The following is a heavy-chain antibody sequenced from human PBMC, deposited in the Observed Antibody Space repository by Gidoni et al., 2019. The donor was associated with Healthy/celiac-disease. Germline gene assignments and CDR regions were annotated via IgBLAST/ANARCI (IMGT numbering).Heavy chain of an antibody. D-gene: IGHD1-26*01. J-gene: IGHJ4*02. Sequence: EVQLVESGGGLVQPGRSLRLSCAASGFTFDDYAMHWVRQAPGKGLEWVSGISWNSGSIGYADSVKGRFTISRDNAKNSLYLQMNSLRAEDTALYYCVPLGGGSYWGHDYWGQGTLVTVSS. CDR3: VPLGGGSYWGHDY. CDR1: GFTFDDYA. CDR2: ISWNSGSI. V-gene: IGHV3-9*01.